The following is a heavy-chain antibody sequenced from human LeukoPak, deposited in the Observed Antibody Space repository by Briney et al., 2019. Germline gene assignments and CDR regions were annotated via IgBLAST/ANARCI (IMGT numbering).Heavy chain of an antibody. CDR3: ARHYYSASTTYYPFYFDY. Sequence: PSGTLSLTCDVSGFSISSNTYNWGWIRQPPGRGLDWVGSVYCSGNTYVYPSLKGRATISVDTSKNQFSLKLTSVTAADTAVDNCARHYYSASTTYYPFYFDYWGQGTLVTVSS. CDR2: VYCSGNT. D-gene: IGHD3-10*01. J-gene: IGHJ4*02. CDR1: GFSISSNTYN. V-gene: IGHV4-39*01.